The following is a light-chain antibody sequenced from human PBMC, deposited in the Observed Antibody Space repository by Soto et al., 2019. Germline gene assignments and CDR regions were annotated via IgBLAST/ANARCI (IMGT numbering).Light chain of an antibody. CDR2: DAS. CDR1: QIVSNNY. V-gene: IGKV3-11*01. J-gene: IGKJ4*01. CDR3: QQRYNWPLA. Sequence: EIVMTQSPASLSVSPGERATLSCRASQIVSNNYLAWYQQKPGQAPRLLIFDASNRATGIPARFSGSGSGTDFTLTISSLEPEDFAVYYCQQRYNWPLAFGGGTKVDIK.